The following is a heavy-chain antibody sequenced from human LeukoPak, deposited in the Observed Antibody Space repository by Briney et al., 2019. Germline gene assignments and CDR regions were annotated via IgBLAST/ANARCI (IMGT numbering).Heavy chain of an antibody. D-gene: IGHD6-19*01. J-gene: IGHJ4*02. Sequence: GGSLRLSCAASGFTVSSNYMTWVRQAPGKGLEWVSVIYKNAITYYADTVKGRFTISRDNSKNTLYLQMNSPRAEDTAVYYCAKTGWYSSGWQFDYWGQGTLVTVSS. CDR1: GFTVSSNY. CDR2: IYKNAIT. V-gene: IGHV3-53*01. CDR3: AKTGWYSSGWQFDY.